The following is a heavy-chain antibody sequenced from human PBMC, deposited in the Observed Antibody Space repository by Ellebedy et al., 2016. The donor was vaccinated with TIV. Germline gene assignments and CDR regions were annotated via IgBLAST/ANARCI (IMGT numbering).Heavy chain of an antibody. D-gene: IGHD2-15*01. Sequence: ASVKVSXKVSRYTLTELSMHWVRQAPGKGLEWMGGFDPEDGETIYAQKFQGRVTMTEDTSTDTAYMELSSLRSEDTAVYYCARDRRNIVVVVAKLGWFDPWGQGTLVTVSS. CDR2: FDPEDGET. J-gene: IGHJ5*02. CDR1: RYTLTELS. V-gene: IGHV1-24*01. CDR3: ARDRRNIVVVVAKLGWFDP.